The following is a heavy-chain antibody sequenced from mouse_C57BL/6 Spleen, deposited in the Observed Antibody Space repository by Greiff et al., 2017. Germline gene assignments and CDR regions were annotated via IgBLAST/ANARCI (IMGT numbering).Heavy chain of an antibody. CDR2: ISSGGSYT. CDR3: AKHEEDYYGSSYWYFDV. J-gene: IGHJ1*03. Sequence: EVKVVESGGDLVKPGGSLKLSCAASGFTFSSYGMSWVRQTPDKRLEWVATISSGGSYTYYPDSVKGRFTISRDNAKNTLYLQMSSLKSEDTAMYYCAKHEEDYYGSSYWYFDVWGTGTTVTVSS. D-gene: IGHD1-1*01. CDR1: GFTFSSYG. V-gene: IGHV5-6*01.